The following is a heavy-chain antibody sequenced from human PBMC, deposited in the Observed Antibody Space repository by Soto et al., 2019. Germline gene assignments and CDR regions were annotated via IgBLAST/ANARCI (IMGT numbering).Heavy chain of an antibody. Sequence: ASVKVSCKASGYTFTGYYMHWVRQAPGQGLEWMGWINPNSGGTNYAQKFQGRVTMTRDTSISTAYMELSRLRSDDTDVYYCASSPNYYDSSGYYQIDYWGQGTLVTVSS. CDR1: GYTFTGYY. V-gene: IGHV1-2*02. CDR2: INPNSGGT. D-gene: IGHD3-22*01. J-gene: IGHJ4*02. CDR3: ASSPNYYDSSGYYQIDY.